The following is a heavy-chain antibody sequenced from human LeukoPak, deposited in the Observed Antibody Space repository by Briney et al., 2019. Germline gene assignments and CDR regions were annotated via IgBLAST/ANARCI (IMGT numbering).Heavy chain of an antibody. CDR1: GFTLSRYW. J-gene: IGHJ4*02. Sequence: PGGSLRLSCAASGFTLSRYWMHWVRQAPGKGLVWVSFISASGTNTDYADSVKGRFTISRDNAKNTLYLQMNSLTAEDTAVYFCARGCSTTSCPADYWGQGALVTVSS. V-gene: IGHV3-74*01. D-gene: IGHD2-2*01. CDR3: ARGCSTTSCPADY. CDR2: ISASGTNT.